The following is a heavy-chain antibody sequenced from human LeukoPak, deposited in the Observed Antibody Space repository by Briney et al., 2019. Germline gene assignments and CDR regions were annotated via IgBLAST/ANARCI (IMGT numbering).Heavy chain of an antibody. D-gene: IGHD3-22*01. CDR2: ITPYNGNA. Sequence: GASVKVSCKASGYTFTSYGISWVRQAPGQGLEWMGWITPYNGNANYAQSLQGRVTLTTDISTSTTYMELRSLRSDDTAVYYCTRQTHSRPFDYWGQGTLVTVSS. V-gene: IGHV1-18*01. J-gene: IGHJ4*02. CDR3: TRQTHSRPFDY. CDR1: GYTFTSYG.